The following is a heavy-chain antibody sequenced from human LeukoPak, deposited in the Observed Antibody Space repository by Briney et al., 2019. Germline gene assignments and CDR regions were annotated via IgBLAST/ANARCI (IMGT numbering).Heavy chain of an antibody. Sequence: GGSLRLSCAASGLTFNNYVLSWVRQAPGKGLEWVAVISYDGSNKYYADSVKGRFTISRDNSKNTLYLQMNSLRAEDTAVYYCARDLSSGWYSLDYWGQGTLVTVSS. J-gene: IGHJ4*02. D-gene: IGHD6-19*01. CDR1: GLTFNNYV. CDR2: ISYDGSNK. CDR3: ARDLSSGWYSLDY. V-gene: IGHV3-30-3*01.